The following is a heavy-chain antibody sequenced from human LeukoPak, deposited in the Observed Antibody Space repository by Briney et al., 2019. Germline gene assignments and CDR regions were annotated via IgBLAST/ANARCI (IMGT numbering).Heavy chain of an antibody. CDR3: VATRIVAFDI. CDR1: GGSISSYY. V-gene: IGHV4-59*04. J-gene: IGHJ3*02. CDR2: IYHSGST. D-gene: IGHD5-12*01. Sequence: SETLSLTCTVSGGSISSYYWSWIRQPPGKGLEWIGYIYHSGSTYYNPSLKSRVTISVDRSKNQFSLKLSSVTAADTAVYYCVATRIVAFDIWGQGTMVTVSS.